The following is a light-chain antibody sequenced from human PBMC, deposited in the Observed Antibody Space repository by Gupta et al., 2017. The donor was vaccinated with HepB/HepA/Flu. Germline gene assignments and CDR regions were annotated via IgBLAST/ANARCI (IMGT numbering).Light chain of an antibody. CDR1: TSNIGSTT. J-gene: IGLJ1*01. CDR3: AAWDDSLNGQV. V-gene: IGLV1-44*01. Sequence: QSVLTQPPSASGTPGQRVTISCSGSTSNIGSTTVSWYQHFPGTAPKLLIYADYQRPSGVPDRFSGSKSGTSASLAISGLQSEDEADYYCAAWDDSLNGQVFGTGTQVTVL. CDR2: ADY.